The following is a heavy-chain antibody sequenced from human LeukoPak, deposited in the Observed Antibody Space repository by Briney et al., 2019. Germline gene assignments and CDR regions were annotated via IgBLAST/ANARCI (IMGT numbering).Heavy chain of an antibody. J-gene: IGHJ4*02. CDR2: INWNGGST. D-gene: IGHD6-13*01. CDR3: ARGIGYSAY. Sequence: GRPPRRSGAAAGLTFDEYGMSWGRQAPANGLEWVSGINWNGGSTGYADSVKGRFTISRDNAKNSLYLQMNSLRAEDTALYYCARGIGYSAYWGQGTLVTVSS. V-gene: IGHV3-20*04. CDR1: GLTFDEYG.